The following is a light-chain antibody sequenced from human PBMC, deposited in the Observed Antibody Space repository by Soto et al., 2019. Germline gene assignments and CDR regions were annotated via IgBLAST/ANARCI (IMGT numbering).Light chain of an antibody. CDR1: RSISDW. Sequence: DIQMTQSPSTLSPSVGDTVTITCRASRSISDWLAWYQQKPGKAPKLLIFDASTLKSGVPPRFRGSGSGTEFTLTISSLQPDDVATYYCLQYANYSWAFGQGTKVDIK. V-gene: IGKV1-5*01. J-gene: IGKJ1*01. CDR3: LQYANYSWA. CDR2: DAS.